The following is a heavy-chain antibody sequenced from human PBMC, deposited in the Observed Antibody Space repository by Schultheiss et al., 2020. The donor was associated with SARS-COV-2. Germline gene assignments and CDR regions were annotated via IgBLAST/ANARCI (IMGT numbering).Heavy chain of an antibody. Sequence: GGSLRLSCAASGFTFSRYDMHWVRQATGKGLEWVSVIGTAGDPYYPGSVKGRFTISRDNAKNSLYLQMNTLRAEDTAVYYCAKHQSVWGGSLDYWGQGTLVTVSS. V-gene: IGHV3-13*05. J-gene: IGHJ4*02. CDR3: AKHQSVWGGSLDY. CDR1: GFTFSRYD. D-gene: IGHD1-26*01. CDR2: IGTAGDP.